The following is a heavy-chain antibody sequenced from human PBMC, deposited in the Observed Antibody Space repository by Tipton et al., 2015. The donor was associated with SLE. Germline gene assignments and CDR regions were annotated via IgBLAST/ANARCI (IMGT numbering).Heavy chain of an antibody. CDR3: ARGGYCSGGSCYSLLY. J-gene: IGHJ4*02. Sequence: TLSLTCAVYGGSFSGYYWSWIRQPPGKGLEWIGEINHSGSTNYNPSLKSRVTISVDTSKNQFSLKLSSVTAADTAVYYCARGGYCSGGSCYSLLYWGQGTLVTVSS. CDR2: INHSGST. V-gene: IGHV4-34*01. D-gene: IGHD2-15*01. CDR1: GGSFSGYY.